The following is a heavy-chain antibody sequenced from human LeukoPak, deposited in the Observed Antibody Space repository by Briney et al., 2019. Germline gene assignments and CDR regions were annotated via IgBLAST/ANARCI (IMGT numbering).Heavy chain of an antibody. V-gene: IGHV3-30*18. CDR1: GFTFSSYG. Sequence: PGGSLRLSCAASGFTFSSYGMHWVRQAPGKGLEWVAVISYDGSNKYYADSVKGRFTISRDNSKNTLYLQMNSLRAEDTAVYYCAKDAWAGYGYYYYYGMDVWGQGTTVTVSS. CDR3: AKDAWAGYGYYYYYGMDV. CDR2: ISYDGSNK. D-gene: IGHD5-18*01. J-gene: IGHJ6*02.